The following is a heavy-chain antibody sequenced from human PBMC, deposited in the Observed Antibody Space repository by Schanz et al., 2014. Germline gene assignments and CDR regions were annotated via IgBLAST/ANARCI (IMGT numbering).Heavy chain of an antibody. V-gene: IGHV1-18*04. CDR2: ISAYNGHT. CDR3: ARAKRFGDMDV. CDR1: GYTFSDYY. Sequence: QLQLVQSGAEVKKPGASVKVSCKASGYTFSDYYIHWVRQAPGQGLEWMGWISAYNGHTDYAQKLQGRVTLTTDTSTSTAYMELRNLRSDDTAVYYCARAKRFGDMDVWGQGTTVTVSS. D-gene: IGHD3-10*01. J-gene: IGHJ6*02.